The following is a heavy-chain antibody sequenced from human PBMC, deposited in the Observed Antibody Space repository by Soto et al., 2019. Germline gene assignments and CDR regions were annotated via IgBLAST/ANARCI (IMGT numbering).Heavy chain of an antibody. Sequence: QVQLVESGGGVVQPGRSLRLSCAASGFTFSSYGMHWVRQAPGKGLEWVAVIWYDGSNKYYADSVKGRFTISRDNSKNTLYLQMNSLRTEDTAVYYCAREGALWKVFDYWGQGTLVTVSS. V-gene: IGHV3-33*01. CDR3: AREGALWKVFDY. CDR1: GFTFSSYG. CDR2: IWYDGSNK. D-gene: IGHD3-10*01. J-gene: IGHJ4*02.